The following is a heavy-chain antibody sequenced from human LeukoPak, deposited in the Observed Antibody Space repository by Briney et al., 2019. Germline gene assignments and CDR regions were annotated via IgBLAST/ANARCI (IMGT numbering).Heavy chain of an antibody. CDR1: GFTFSSYS. J-gene: IGHJ6*03. D-gene: IGHD6-13*01. CDR2: ISSSSSYI. CDR3: ARGYSSSWHHYYYYMDV. Sequence: GGSLRLSCAASGFTFSSYSMNWVRQAPGKGLGWVSSISSSSSYIYYADSVKGRFTISRDNAKNSLYLQMNSLRAEDTAVYYCARGYSSSWHHYYYYMDVWGKGTTVTVSS. V-gene: IGHV3-21*01.